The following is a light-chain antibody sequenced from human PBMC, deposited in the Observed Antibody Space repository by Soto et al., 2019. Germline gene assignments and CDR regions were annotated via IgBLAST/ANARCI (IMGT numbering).Light chain of an antibody. Sequence: DSQLTQSPAFLSASVGDRVTITCRASQAINNYVAWYQQRPGQVPNLLIYGASTLQSGVPIRFSGSGSGTDFTLTISSLQPEDVAVYYCQRYNSAPRTFGQGTKVDIK. V-gene: IGKV1-27*01. CDR3: QRYNSAPRT. J-gene: IGKJ1*01. CDR2: GAS. CDR1: QAINNY.